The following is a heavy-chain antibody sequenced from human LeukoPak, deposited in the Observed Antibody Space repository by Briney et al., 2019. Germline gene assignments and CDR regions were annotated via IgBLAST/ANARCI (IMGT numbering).Heavy chain of an antibody. V-gene: IGHV1-18*01. J-gene: IGHJ6*03. CDR3: ARSDYYYYYMDV. Sequence: ASVKVCCKPSGYTVSTYGTIAVRQAPGQGLEWMGWISAYNVNTNYAQKLQGRVTMTTDTSTNTAYMDLRRLTSDDTAVYYIARSDYYYYYMDVWGKGTTVTISS. CDR2: ISAYNVNT. CDR1: GYTVSTYG.